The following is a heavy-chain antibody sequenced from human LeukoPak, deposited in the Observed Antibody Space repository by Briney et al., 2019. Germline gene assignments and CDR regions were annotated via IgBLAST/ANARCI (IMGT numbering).Heavy chain of an antibody. CDR2: MKGGGET. Sequence: EPGGSLRLSCAASGFSFTNYAMSWVRQAPARGPEWLSSMKGGGETFYADSVKGRFTISRDNSKNTLYLQMNSLRAEDTAVYYCAKSIQGSVQDWFDPWGQGTLVTVSS. CDR3: AKSIQGSVQDWFDP. J-gene: IGHJ5*02. CDR1: GFSFTNYA. D-gene: IGHD3-10*01. V-gene: IGHV3-23*01.